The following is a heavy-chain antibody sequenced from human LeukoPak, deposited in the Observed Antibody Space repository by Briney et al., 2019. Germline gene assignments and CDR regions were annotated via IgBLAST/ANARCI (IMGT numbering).Heavy chain of an antibody. CDR2: ISAYNGNT. J-gene: IGHJ4*02. Sequence: GASVKVSCKASGYTFTSYGISWVRQAPGQGLEWMGWISAYNGNTNYAQKLQGRVTMTTDTSTSTAYMELSSLRSEDTAVYYCAREGYDILTGYYKSFDYWGQGTLVTVSS. CDR3: AREGYDILTGYYKSFDY. CDR1: GYTFTSYG. V-gene: IGHV1-18*01. D-gene: IGHD3-9*01.